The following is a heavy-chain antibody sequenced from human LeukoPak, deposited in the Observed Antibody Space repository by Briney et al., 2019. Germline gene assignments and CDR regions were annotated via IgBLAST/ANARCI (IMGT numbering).Heavy chain of an antibody. V-gene: IGHV1-69*05. D-gene: IGHD6-19*01. CDR3: ARDQGLAVAGRNWFDP. J-gene: IGHJ5*02. Sequence: SVNVSCKPSGGTFSSYAISWVRQAPGQGLEWMGGIIPIFGTANYAQKFQGRVTITTDESTSTAYMELSSLRSEDTAVYYCARDQGLAVAGRNWFDPWGQGTLVTVSS. CDR2: IIPIFGTA. CDR1: GGTFSSYA.